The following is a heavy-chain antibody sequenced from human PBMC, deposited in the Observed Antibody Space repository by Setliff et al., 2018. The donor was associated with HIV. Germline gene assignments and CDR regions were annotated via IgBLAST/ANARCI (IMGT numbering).Heavy chain of an antibody. V-gene: IGHV1-46*01. D-gene: IGHD3-9*01. CDR2: INPSVDSR. J-gene: IGHJ4*02. CDR1: GYTFTSYY. CDR3: ARGDTELRYFDWPRAGVDF. Sequence: ASVKVSCKASGYTFTSYYMNWVRQAPGQGLEWMGIINPSVDSRTYAQKFQGRVTMTRDTSTSTVYMKLSSLRSEDTAVYYCARGDTELRYFDWPRAGVDFWGQGTLVTVSS.